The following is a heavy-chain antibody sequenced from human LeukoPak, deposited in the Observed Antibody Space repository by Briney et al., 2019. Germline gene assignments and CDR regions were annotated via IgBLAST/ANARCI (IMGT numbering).Heavy chain of an antibody. J-gene: IGHJ6*02. Sequence: TSETLSLTCTVSGGSISSSSYYWGWIRRPPGKGLEWIGSIYYSGSTYYNPSLKSRVTISVDTSKNQFSLKLSSVTAADTAVYYCARRRRFLKYYYYYGMDVWGQGTTVTVSS. CDR1: GGSISSSSYY. CDR2: IYYSGST. V-gene: IGHV4-39*01. D-gene: IGHD3-3*01. CDR3: ARRRRFLKYYYYYGMDV.